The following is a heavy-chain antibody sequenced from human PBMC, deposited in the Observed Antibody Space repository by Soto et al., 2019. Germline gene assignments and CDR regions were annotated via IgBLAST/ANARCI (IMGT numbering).Heavy chain of an antibody. D-gene: IGHD3-3*01. V-gene: IGHV4-61*01. CDR2: VYHTGRT. J-gene: IGHJ4*02. CDR3: ARDFAYFDS. CDR1: GGSFKCRIYS. Sequence: SETLSLACTVSGGSFKCRIYSWSWIRKPPGKGLYWIGYVYHTGRTSYNPSLKSRVSISMDTSKNQFSLNLDSVTAADTAVYFCARDFAYFDSWGQGTLVTVSS.